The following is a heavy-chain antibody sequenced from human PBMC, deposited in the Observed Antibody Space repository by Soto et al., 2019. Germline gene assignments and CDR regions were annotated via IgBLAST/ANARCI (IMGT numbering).Heavy chain of an antibody. CDR2: INHSGST. D-gene: IGHD3-16*02. V-gene: IGHV4-34*01. Sequence: SETLSLTCAVYGGSFSGYYWSWIRQPPGKGLEWIGEINHSGSTNYNPSLKSRVTISVDTSKNQFSLKLSSVTAADTAVYYCARGRIAYDYVWGSYRYSWFDPWGQGTLVTVSS. J-gene: IGHJ5*02. CDR3: ARGRIAYDYVWGSYRYSWFDP. CDR1: GGSFSGYY.